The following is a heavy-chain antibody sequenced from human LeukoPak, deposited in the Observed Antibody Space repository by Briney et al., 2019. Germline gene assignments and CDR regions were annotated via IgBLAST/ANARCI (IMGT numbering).Heavy chain of an antibody. Sequence: SETLSLTCSVSGGSISSYYWSWIRQPPGKGLEWIGYIYYSGSTNYIPSLKSRVTISVDTSKNQFSLKLSSVTAADTAVYYCARAVGWPYYYYMDVWGKGTTVTVSS. V-gene: IGHV4-59*01. CDR3: ARAVGWPYYYYMDV. D-gene: IGHD5-24*01. CDR2: IYYSGST. CDR1: GGSISSYY. J-gene: IGHJ6*03.